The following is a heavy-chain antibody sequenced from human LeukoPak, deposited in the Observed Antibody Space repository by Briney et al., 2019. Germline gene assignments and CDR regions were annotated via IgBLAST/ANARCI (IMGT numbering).Heavy chain of an antibody. CDR2: ISYDGSNN. J-gene: IGHJ4*02. V-gene: IGHV3-30*18. Sequence: GGPLRLSCAASGFTFSAYGMHWVRQAPGKGLEWVAVISYDGSNNYYADSVKGRFTISRDNSKNTLYLQMNSLRAEDTAVYFCAKGPRYCSSTSCLSYFDYWGQGTLVTVTS. CDR1: GFTFSAYG. CDR3: AKGPRYCSSTSCLSYFDY. D-gene: IGHD2-2*01.